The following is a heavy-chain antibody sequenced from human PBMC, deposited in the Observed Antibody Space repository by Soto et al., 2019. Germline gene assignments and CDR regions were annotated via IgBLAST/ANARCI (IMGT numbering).Heavy chain of an antibody. V-gene: IGHV3-30-3*01. D-gene: IGHD6-13*01. CDR2: ISYDGSNK. CDR3: ASRDSSSD. Sequence: PGGSPKPPRATSGFPFSSYAMAWVRQAPGKGLEWVAVISYDGSNKYYADSVKGRFTISRDNSKNTLYLQMNSLRAEDTAVYYCASRDSSSDWGQGTLVTVSS. CDR1: GFPFSSYA. J-gene: IGHJ4*02.